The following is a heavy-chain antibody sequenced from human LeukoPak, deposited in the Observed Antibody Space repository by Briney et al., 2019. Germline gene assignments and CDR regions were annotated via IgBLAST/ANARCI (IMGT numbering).Heavy chain of an antibody. V-gene: IGHV1-2*02. CDR2: INPNSGGT. CDR3: ARNDAFDI. J-gene: IGHJ3*02. CDR1: GYTFTSYG. Sequence: ASVKVSCKASGYTFTSYGISWVRQAPGQGLEWMGWINPNSGGTNYAQKFQGRVTMTRDTSISTAYVELSRLRSDDTAVYYCARNDAFDIWGQGTMVTVSS.